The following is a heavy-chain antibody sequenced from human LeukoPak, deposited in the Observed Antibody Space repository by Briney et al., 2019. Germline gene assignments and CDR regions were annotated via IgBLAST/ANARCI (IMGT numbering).Heavy chain of an antibody. J-gene: IGHJ3*02. CDR1: GGSISSGGYY. V-gene: IGHV4-31*03. Sequence: PSETLSLTCTVSGGSISSGGYYWSWIRQHPGKGLEWIGYIYYSGSTYYNPSLKSRVTISVDTSKNQFSLKLSSVTAADTAVYYCARESDTAMAYGDAFDIWGQGTMVTVSS. D-gene: IGHD5-18*01. CDR2: IYYSGST. CDR3: ARESDTAMAYGDAFDI.